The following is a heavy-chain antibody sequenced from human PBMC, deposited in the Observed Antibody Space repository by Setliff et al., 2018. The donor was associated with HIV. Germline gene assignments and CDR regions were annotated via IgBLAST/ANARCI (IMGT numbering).Heavy chain of an antibody. CDR1: GGSFSGYY. Sequence: SETLSLTCSVSGGSFSGYYWSWIRQPPGKGLEWIGYIYIYNSGSTNYNPSLTSRVTISGDTSRNQFSLKLTSVTAADTAIYYCARGVNFDYWGQGTQVTVSS. CDR2: IYIYNSGST. CDR3: ARGVNFDY. J-gene: IGHJ4*02. V-gene: IGHV4-59*01. D-gene: IGHD3-3*01.